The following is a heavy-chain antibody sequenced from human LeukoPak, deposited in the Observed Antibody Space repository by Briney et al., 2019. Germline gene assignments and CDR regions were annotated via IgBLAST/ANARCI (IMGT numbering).Heavy chain of an antibody. Sequence: GGSLRLSCAASGFTFSSYSMNWVRQAPGRGLEWVSYISSSSSTIYYADSVKGRFTISRDNAKNSLYLQMNSLRAEDTAVYYCARGGYYYDSSGYYKPFDYWGQGTLVTVSS. CDR2: ISSSSSTI. D-gene: IGHD3-22*01. V-gene: IGHV3-48*01. CDR3: ARGGYYYDSSGYYKPFDY. J-gene: IGHJ4*02. CDR1: GFTFSSYS.